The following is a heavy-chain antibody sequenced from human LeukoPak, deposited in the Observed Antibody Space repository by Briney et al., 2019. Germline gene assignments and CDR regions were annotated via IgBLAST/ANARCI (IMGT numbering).Heavy chain of an antibody. CDR2: IDAYNGNT. V-gene: IGHV1-18*01. Sequence: ASVKVSCATSGYTFTNSGINRGRQAPGQGLEWMGWIDAYNGNTNYAQKVQDRVTMTTDRSTNTVYMELRSLTSDDTAFYYCARRGYTSTWKVFYLDYWGQGTLVTVSS. CDR1: GYTFTNSG. J-gene: IGHJ4*02. D-gene: IGHD6-13*01. CDR3: ARRGYTSTWKVFYLDY.